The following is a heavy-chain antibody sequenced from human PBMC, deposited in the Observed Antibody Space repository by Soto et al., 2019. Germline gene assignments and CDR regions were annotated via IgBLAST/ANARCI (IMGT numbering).Heavy chain of an antibody. CDR1: GGSIIDGQTY. CDR3: ARDAPGVAPY. CDR2: INYRGTT. V-gene: IGHV4-31*01. D-gene: IGHD2-15*01. Sequence: QVQLQESVPGLVKPSQTLSLTCTVSGGSIIDGQTYLNWIRQHPERGLEWMGDINYRGTTNYSPALKSQILISIDTSKNKFSLRLTSVTAADTAVYYCARDAPGVAPYWGQGTLVTVSS. J-gene: IGHJ4*02.